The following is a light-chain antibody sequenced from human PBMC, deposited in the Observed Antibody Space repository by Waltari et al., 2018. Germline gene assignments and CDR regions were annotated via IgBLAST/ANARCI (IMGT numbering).Light chain of an antibody. CDR2: DVG. CDR3: ASYTTAYTWV. CDR1: ISDIGTYNF. Sequence: QSALTQPASVSGSPGQSLTITCAGTISDIGTYNFVAWYQQVPGKVPKLIIFDVGKRPSGVSNRCSGSKSDNTASLTISGLLAEDEADYYCASYTTAYTWVFGGGTRLTVL. J-gene: IGLJ3*02. V-gene: IGLV2-14*03.